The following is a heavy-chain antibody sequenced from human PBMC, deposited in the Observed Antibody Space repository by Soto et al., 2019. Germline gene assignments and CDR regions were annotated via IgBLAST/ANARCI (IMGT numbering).Heavy chain of an antibody. D-gene: IGHD6-19*01. CDR2: IQSGGTT. CDR3: ANGISGWSTENYYGMDV. J-gene: IGHJ6*02. V-gene: IGHV3-66*01. Sequence: GGSLRLSCAASGFTVSSKYMTWVRQAPGKGLEWVSLIQSGGTTYYADSVKGRFTISRDTSKNTLHLQMDSLRVEDTAVYYCANGISGWSTENYYGMDVWGQGTTVTVSS. CDR1: GFTVSSKY.